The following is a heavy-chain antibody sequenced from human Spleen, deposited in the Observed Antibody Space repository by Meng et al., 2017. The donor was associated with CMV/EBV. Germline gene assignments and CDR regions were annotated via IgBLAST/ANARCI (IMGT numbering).Heavy chain of an antibody. D-gene: IGHD1-26*01. J-gene: IGHJ6*02. V-gene: IGHV3-23*01. Sequence: GGSLRLSCAASGFTFRNYAMNWVRQAPGKGLEWVSGLSGSGGSIYYAASVKGRFTLSRDNSKNTVYLQMNSLRAEDTAVYYCAKDLGRGAGYGMDVWGQGTTVTVSS. CDR1: GFTFRNYA. CDR3: AKDLGRGAGYGMDV. CDR2: LSGSGGSI.